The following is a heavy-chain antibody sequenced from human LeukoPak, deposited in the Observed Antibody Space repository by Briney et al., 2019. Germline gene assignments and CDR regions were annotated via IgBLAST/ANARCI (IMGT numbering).Heavy chain of an antibody. CDR2: IDSDGYST. Sequence: GGSLRLSCAASRFTFNTYWMHWVRQAPGKGLVWVSRIDSDGYSTAYADSVKGRFTISRDNAKNTLYLQMNSLRAEDTAVYYCARDSAQYSSGYYFLDYWGQGTLVTVSS. CDR1: RFTFNTYW. J-gene: IGHJ4*02. D-gene: IGHD3-22*01. V-gene: IGHV3-74*01. CDR3: ARDSAQYSSGYYFLDY.